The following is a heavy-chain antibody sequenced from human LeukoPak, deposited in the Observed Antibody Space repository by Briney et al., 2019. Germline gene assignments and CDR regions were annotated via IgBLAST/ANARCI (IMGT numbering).Heavy chain of an antibody. V-gene: IGHV3-7*01. J-gene: IGHJ4*02. CDR2: IKPDGSVR. CDR1: GFTFSSYW. CDR3: TQNLVAAAGDH. D-gene: IGHD6-13*01. Sequence: GGSLRLSCAASGFTFSSYWMTWVRQAPGKGLEWVANIKPDGSVRYYVDSVRGRLIISRDNAGNSLYLQMNSLRVEDTAVYYCTQNLVAAAGDHWGQGTLLIVSS.